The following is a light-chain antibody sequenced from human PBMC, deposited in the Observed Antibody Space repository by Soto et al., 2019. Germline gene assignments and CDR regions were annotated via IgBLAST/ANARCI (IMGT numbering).Light chain of an antibody. CDR1: QSISRY. CDR3: QQNYRATPWT. J-gene: IGKJ1*01. Sequence: DIQLTQSPSSLSASLGDIITITCRARQSISRYLNWYQHKPGKAPKVLFNAASSLERGVPSRFSGCGSGTDFTLNISSLQPDDFATYYCQQNYRATPWTFGQWTKVDIK. V-gene: IGKV1-39*01. CDR2: AAS.